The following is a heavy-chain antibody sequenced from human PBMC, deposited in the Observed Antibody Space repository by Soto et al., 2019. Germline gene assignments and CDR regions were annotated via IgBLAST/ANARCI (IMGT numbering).Heavy chain of an antibody. CDR3: ARDRYGMDV. CDR2: IYYSGST. J-gene: IGHJ6*02. CDR1: GGSISGFY. V-gene: IGHV4-59*12. Sequence: SETLSLTCTVSGGSISGFYWSWIRQPPGKGLEWIGYIYYSGSTNYNPSLESRVTISVDTSKNQFSLKLTSLSAADTAVYFCARDRYGMDVWGQGTTVTVSS.